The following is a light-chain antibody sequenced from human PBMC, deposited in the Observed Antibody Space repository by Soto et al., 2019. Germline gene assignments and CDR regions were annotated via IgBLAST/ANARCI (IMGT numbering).Light chain of an antibody. CDR1: SSDIGDYNY. V-gene: IGLV2-14*01. CDR3: CSYTRSGTLS. J-gene: IGLJ1*01. Sequence: QSVLTQPASVSGSPGQSITISCIGTSSDIGDYNYVSWYQQHPGKVPKVIIFDVSNRPSGVSYRFSGTKSGNTASLTVSGLQAEDEAHYYCCSYTRSGTLSFGTGTKVTVL. CDR2: DVS.